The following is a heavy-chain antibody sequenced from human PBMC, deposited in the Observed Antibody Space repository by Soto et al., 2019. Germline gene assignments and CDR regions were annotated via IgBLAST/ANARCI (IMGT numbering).Heavy chain of an antibody. J-gene: IGHJ4*02. V-gene: IGHV3-9*01. CDR1: GFTFDHYA. CDR3: AKDVSLRGWVYLVVAD. CDR2: INWNSGSI. D-gene: IGHD6-13*01. Sequence: EVHLVESGGGLVQPGRSLRLSCVASGFTFDHYAMHWVRQAPGKGLEWVSGINWNSGSIRYADSVKGRFTISRDNAKNTLHLQMNSLRVEDTAVYYCAKDVSLRGWVYLVVADWGQGTLVTVSS.